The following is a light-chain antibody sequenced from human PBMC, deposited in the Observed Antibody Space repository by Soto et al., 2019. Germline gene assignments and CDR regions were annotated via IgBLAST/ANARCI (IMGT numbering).Light chain of an antibody. CDR3: QQYNNWPPVWT. CDR1: QSVSSN. Sequence: EIVMTQSPATLSVSPGERATLSCRASQSVSSNLAWYQQKPGQAPWLLIYGASTRATGIPARFSGSGSGTEFTLTISSLQSEDFAVYYCQQYNNWPPVWTFGQGTKVDIK. CDR2: GAS. V-gene: IGKV3-15*01. J-gene: IGKJ1*01.